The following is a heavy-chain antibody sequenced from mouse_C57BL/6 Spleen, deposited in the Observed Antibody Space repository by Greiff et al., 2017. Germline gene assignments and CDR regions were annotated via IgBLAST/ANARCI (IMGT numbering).Heavy chain of an antibody. CDR1: GYTFTSYW. V-gene: IGHV1-55*01. Sequence: VQLQQPGAELVKPGASVKMSCKASGYTFTSYWITWVKQRPGQGLEWIGDIYPGSGSTNYNEKFKSKATLTVDTSSSTASMQLSSLTSEDSAVYYCARADYDYDPFDYWGQGTTLTVSS. CDR2: IYPGSGST. J-gene: IGHJ2*01. D-gene: IGHD2-4*01. CDR3: ARADYDYDPFDY.